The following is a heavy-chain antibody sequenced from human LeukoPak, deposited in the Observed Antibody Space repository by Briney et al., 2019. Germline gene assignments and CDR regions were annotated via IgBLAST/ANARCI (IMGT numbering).Heavy chain of an antibody. Sequence: GGSLRLSCAASGFTFSSYAMSWVRQAPGKGLEWVSAISGSGGSTYYADSVKGRFTVSRDNSKNTLYLHMNSLRAEDTAVYYCARVRYCSGGSCYFYNAMDVWGQGTTVTVSS. V-gene: IGHV3-23*01. CDR1: GFTFSSYA. D-gene: IGHD2-15*01. CDR3: ARVRYCSGGSCYFYNAMDV. J-gene: IGHJ6*02. CDR2: ISGSGGST.